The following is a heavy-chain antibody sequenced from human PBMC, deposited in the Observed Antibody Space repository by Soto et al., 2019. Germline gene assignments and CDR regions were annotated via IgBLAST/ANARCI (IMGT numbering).Heavy chain of an antibody. CDR3: ARAGYYYDSSGYSYYYGMDV. D-gene: IGHD3-22*01. J-gene: IGHJ6*02. CDR1: GYTFTSYG. Sequence: ASVKVSCKASGYTFTSYGISWVRQAPGQGLEWMGWISAYNGNTNYAQKLQGRVTMTTDTSTSTAYMELRSLGSDDTAVYYCARAGYYYDSSGYSYYYGMDVWGQGTTVTVSS. V-gene: IGHV1-18*01. CDR2: ISAYNGNT.